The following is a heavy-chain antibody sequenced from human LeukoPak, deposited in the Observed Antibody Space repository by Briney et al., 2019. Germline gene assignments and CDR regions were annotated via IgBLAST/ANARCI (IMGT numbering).Heavy chain of an antibody. V-gene: IGHV4-4*07. CDR1: GASISSHY. CDR2: IYNTGSA. J-gene: IGHJ3*02. CDR3: ARRYCSSTSCYAFDI. Sequence: SETLSLTCNVSGASISSHYWNWIRQPAGKELEWIGRIYNTGSANYNPSLKSRVTISVDTSKNQFSLKLSSVTAADTAVYYCARRYCSSTSCYAFDIWGQGTMVTVSS. D-gene: IGHD2-2*01.